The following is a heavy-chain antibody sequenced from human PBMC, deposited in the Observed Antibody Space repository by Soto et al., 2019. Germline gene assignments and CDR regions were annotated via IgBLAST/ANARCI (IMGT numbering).Heavy chain of an antibody. CDR2: IYSGGST. J-gene: IGHJ4*02. CDR1: GFTVSNNY. Sequence: GGSLRLSCAASGFTVSNNYMTWVRQAPGKGLEWVSIIYSGGSTYYADSVKGRFTLSRDNSKNTLYLQMNSLRAEDTAVYYCARASGYCTSNSCYYFDYWGQGILVTVSS. D-gene: IGHD2-2*01. CDR3: ARASGYCTSNSCYYFDY. V-gene: IGHV3-66*01.